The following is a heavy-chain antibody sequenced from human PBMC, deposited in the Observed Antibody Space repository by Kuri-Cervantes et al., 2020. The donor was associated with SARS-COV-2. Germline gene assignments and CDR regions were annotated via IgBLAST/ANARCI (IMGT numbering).Heavy chain of an antibody. CDR3: VRHPPIAVADYYFDY. CDR2: LYYSGST. D-gene: IGHD6-19*01. V-gene: IGHV4-39*01. CDR1: GGSTSSYY. Sequence: ESLKISCTVSGGSTSSYYWGWIRQPPGKGLEWIGSLYYSGSTYYNPSLKSRVTISIDTSKNQFSLRLSSVTAADTAVYYCVRHPPIAVADYYFDYWGQGALVAVSS. J-gene: IGHJ4*02.